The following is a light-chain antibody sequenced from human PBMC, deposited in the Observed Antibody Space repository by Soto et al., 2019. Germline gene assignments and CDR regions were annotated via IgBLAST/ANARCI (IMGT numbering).Light chain of an antibody. CDR3: QQYNSYSPYS. CDR1: QTVAYW. Sequence: DIQMTQSPSTLSASVGDRVSITCRASQTVAYWLAWYQQKPGRAPKLLMYRASSIESGVPSRFSGSGYGTEFTLTISSLQPDDVAAYYCQQYNSYSPYSFGQGTKLEIK. V-gene: IGKV1-5*03. J-gene: IGKJ2*01. CDR2: RAS.